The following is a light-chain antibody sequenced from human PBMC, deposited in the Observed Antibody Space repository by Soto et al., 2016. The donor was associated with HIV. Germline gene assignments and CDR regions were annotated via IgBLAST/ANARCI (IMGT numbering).Light chain of an antibody. CDR2: KAS. CDR3: QQYYTYT. CDR1: QSISIW. J-gene: IGKJ1*01. Sequence: DIQMTQSPSTLSASVGDRVTITCRASQSISIWVAWYQQKPGKPPKLLIYKASTLEDGVPSRFSGNASGTEFTLTIISLQPDDFATYYCQQYYTYTFGQGTKADMK. V-gene: IGKV1-5*03.